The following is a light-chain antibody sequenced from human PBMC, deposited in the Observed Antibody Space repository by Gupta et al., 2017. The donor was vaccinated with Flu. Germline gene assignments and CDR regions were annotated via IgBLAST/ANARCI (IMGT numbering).Light chain of an antibody. J-gene: IGKJ4*01. CDR2: AAS. CDR3: QQYNSYRFT. V-gene: IGKV1-8*01. CDR1: QNIRSY. Sequence: AIPITQSPSSLSTSTGDRVTITCRASQNIRSYLAWYQQKPGKAPKLLIYAASTLQSGVPSTFSGSGSGTDFTLTISLLQSEDFATYYCQQYNSYRFTFGGGTKVEIK.